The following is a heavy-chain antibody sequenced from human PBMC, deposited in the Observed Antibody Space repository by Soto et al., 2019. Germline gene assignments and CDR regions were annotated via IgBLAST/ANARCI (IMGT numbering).Heavy chain of an antibody. CDR1: GFTFSSYS. D-gene: IGHD1-26*01. CDR3: ARDLLIVGATKAYFDY. CDR2: ISSSSSYI. V-gene: IGHV3-21*01. Sequence: GGSLRLSCAASGFTFSSYSMNWVRQAPGKGLVWVSSISSSSSYIYYADSVKGRFTISRDNAKNSLYLQMNSLRAEDTAVYYCARDLLIVGATKAYFDYWGQGTLVTVSS. J-gene: IGHJ4*02.